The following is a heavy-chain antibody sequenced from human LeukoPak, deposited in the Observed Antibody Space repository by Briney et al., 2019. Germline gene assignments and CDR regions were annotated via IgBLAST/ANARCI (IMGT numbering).Heavy chain of an antibody. D-gene: IGHD2/OR15-2a*01. CDR1: GFTLSTYW. CDR2: INQDGSEK. CDR3: AEGTTA. V-gene: IGHV3-7*01. J-gene: IGHJ5*02. Sequence: GGSLRLSCAASGFTLSTYWMTWVRQAPGKGLEWVANINQDGSEKFYVDSVKGRFTISRDNAKNSLYLQMNSLRAEDTAVYYCAEGTTAWGQGTLVTVSS.